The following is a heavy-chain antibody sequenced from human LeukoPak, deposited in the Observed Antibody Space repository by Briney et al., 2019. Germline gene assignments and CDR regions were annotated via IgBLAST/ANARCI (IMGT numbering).Heavy chain of an antibody. V-gene: IGHV1-2*02. J-gene: IGHJ5*02. CDR2: INPNSGDT. CDR1: GYTFTGYY. Sequence: ASVMVSCKASGYTFTGYYIHWVRQAPGQGLEWMGWINPNSGDTNYAQKFQDRVTLTRDTSISTVYMELTNLRSDDTAVYYCARPNGDYYNWFDPWGQGTLVTVSS. CDR3: ARPNGDYYNWFDP. D-gene: IGHD4-17*01.